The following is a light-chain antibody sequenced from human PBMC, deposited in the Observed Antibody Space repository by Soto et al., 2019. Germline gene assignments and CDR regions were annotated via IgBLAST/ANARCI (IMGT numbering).Light chain of an antibody. CDR1: QGISSY. Sequence: AIRMTQSPSSFSASTGDRVTITCRASQGISSYLAWYQQKPGKDPKLLIYAASTLQSGVPSKFNGSGSRTDFTHTLGCRQSEDFGTYYCQRYGSYPPTFGPGTKVDI. V-gene: IGKV1-8*01. J-gene: IGKJ3*01. CDR2: AAS. CDR3: QRYGSYPPT.